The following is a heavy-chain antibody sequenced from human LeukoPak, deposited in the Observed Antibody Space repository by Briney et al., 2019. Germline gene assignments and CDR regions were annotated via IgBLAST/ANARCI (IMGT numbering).Heavy chain of an antibody. V-gene: IGHV4-34*08. J-gene: IGHJ5*02. CDR1: GFTFSSYA. D-gene: IGHD3-22*01. CDR3: ARLNYFDSSGQNWFDP. Sequence: LRLSCAASGFTFSSYAMHWIRQAPGKGLEWIGEINHSGHTNFNPTLKRRVTLSVDTSNQQISLKLTSVTPADSAVYYCARLNYFDSSGQNWFDPWGQGTLVTVSS. CDR2: INHSGHT.